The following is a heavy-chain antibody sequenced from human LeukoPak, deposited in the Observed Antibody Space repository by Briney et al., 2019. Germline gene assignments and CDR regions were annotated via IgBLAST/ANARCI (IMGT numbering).Heavy chain of an antibody. J-gene: IGHJ6*03. CDR2: ISSSSSYI. CDR1: GFTFSSYS. CDR3: ARVAGQLWFKNYYYMDV. V-gene: IGHV3-21*01. D-gene: IGHD5-18*01. Sequence: GGSLRLSCAASGFTFSSYSMNWVRQAPGKGLEWVSSISSSSSYIYYADSVKGRFTISRDNAKNSMYLQMNSLRAEDTAVYYCARVAGQLWFKNYYYMDVWGKGTTVTVSS.